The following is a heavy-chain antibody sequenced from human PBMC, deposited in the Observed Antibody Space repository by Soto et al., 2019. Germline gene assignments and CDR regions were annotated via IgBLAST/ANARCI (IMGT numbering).Heavy chain of an antibody. D-gene: IGHD2-2*01. V-gene: IGHV3-23*01. CDR2: ISGSGGSS. Sequence: GGSLRLSCAASGFAFSTYAMTWVRQAPGKGLEWVSVISGSGGSSYYAASVKGRFTISRDNAKNSLYLQMNSLRAEDTAVYYCARASVVPAADDAFDIWGQGTMVTVSS. CDR1: GFAFSTYA. CDR3: ARASVVPAADDAFDI. J-gene: IGHJ3*02.